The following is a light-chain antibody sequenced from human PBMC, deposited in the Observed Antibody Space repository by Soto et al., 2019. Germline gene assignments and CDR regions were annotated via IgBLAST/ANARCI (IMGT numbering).Light chain of an antibody. J-gene: IGLJ2*01. CDR2: SNN. CDR3: EAWDDSLNGVV. Sequence: QSVLTQPPSASGTPGQRVTISCSGSSSNIGSNSVNWYQLLPGTAPKLLIYSNNQRPSGVPDRFSGSKSGTSASLAISGLQSEDDADYYCEAWDDSLNGVVFGGGTKLTVL. CDR1: SSNIGSNS. V-gene: IGLV1-44*01.